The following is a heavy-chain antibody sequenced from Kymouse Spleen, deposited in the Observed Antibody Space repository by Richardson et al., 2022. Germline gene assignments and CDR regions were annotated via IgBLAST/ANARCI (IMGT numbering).Heavy chain of an antibody. Sequence: QVQLQQWGAGLLKPSETLSLTCAVYGGSFSGYYWSWIRQPPGKGLEWIGEINHSGSTNYNPSLKSRVTISVDTSKNQFSLKLSSVTAADTAVYYCARETGTTVLDYWGQGTLVTVSS. CDR3: ARETGTTVLDY. D-gene: IGHD1-7*01. J-gene: IGHJ4*02. V-gene: IGHV4-34*01. CDR2: INHSGST. CDR1: GGSFSGYY.